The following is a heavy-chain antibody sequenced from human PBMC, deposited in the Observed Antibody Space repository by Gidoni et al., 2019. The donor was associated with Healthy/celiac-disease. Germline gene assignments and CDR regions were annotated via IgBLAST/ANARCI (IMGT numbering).Heavy chain of an antibody. V-gene: IGHV3-9*01. CDR3: EKLGVPEPDGFAVDI. D-gene: IGHD3-16*01. CDR1: GFTFDDYA. Sequence: EIQLLASGGGLVQPGRSMRRACAASGFTFDDYARHWFRQAQGKGLAWGLGSSGNSGSIGYADSVKGRFTIARDNAKNSMYLQMNRLRAEDTALYYWEKLGVPEPDGFAVDIWGQGTMVTVSS. CDR2: SSGNSGSI. J-gene: IGHJ3*02.